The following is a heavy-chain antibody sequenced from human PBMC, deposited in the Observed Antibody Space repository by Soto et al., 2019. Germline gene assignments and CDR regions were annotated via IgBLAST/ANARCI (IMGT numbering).Heavy chain of an antibody. CDR2: ISYDGSNK. Sequence: GSLRLSCAASGFTFSSYAMHWVRQAPGKGLEWVAVISYDGSNKYYADSVKGRFTISRDNSKNTLCLQMNSLRAEDTAVYYCARDVLKYDILTGPADYWGQGTLVTVSS. D-gene: IGHD3-9*01. J-gene: IGHJ4*02. V-gene: IGHV3-30-3*01. CDR1: GFTFSSYA. CDR3: ARDVLKYDILTGPADY.